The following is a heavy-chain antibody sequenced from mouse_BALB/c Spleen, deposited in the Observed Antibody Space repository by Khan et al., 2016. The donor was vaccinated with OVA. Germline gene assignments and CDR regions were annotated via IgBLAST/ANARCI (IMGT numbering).Heavy chain of an antibody. CDR1: SFTSSSFG. CDR3: ARRAL. D-gene: IGHD1-3*01. CDR2: IESNGGGS. J-gene: IGHJ2*01. Sequence: EVQLVESGGGILQPGGSLKRSCAASSFTSSSFGISSVRQTPHKRLELVATIESNGGGSDEPESVKRRVTISGANAERALYQKMRSVKSEDTGMYCCARRALWGKGTTLTVAS. V-gene: IGHV5-6-3*01.